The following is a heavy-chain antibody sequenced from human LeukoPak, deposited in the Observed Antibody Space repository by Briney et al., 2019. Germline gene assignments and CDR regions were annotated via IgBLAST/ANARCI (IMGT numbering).Heavy chain of an antibody. CDR3: AREAY. V-gene: IGHV3-7*01. CDR2: IKPDESEK. J-gene: IGHJ4*02. CDR1: GFKFNRYR. Sequence: GVTLTLYCAASGFKFNRYRMSWLRQAPGKGLEWVANIKPDESEKSYVDSVKGRFTIYRDKAKNSLYVQMNSLRAEDTAVYYCAREAYWGQGTLVTVSS.